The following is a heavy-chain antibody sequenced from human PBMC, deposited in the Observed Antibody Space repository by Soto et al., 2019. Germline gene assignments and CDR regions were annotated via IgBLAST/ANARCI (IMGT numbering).Heavy chain of an antibody. Sequence: QITLKESGPTLVKPTQTLTLTCTFSGFSLSTSGVGVGWIRQPPGKALEWLALIYWDDDKRYSPSLKSRLTITKDTSKNQVVLTMTNMDPVETATYYCAHSRCGGDCLQSYSAHYSYGMDVWGQGTTVTVSS. J-gene: IGHJ6*02. CDR2: IYWDDDK. D-gene: IGHD2-21*02. V-gene: IGHV2-5*02. CDR3: AHSRCGGDCLQSYSAHYSYGMDV. CDR1: GFSLSTSGVG.